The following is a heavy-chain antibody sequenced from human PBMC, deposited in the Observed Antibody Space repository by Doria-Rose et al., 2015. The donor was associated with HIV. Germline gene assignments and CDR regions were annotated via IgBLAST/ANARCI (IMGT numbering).Heavy chain of an antibody. CDR3: ARFRPSRGIYYSLDV. V-gene: IGHV4-4*09. Sequence: KPAATLSLTCNVSGGSISSYYWNWIRQPPGKGLEWIGYIYSSGSTHYNSSLKSRVTMSIDTSKNQFSLKLSSVTAADTAVYYCARFRPSRGIYYSLDVWGKGTTVTVSS. D-gene: IGHD3-10*01. CDR1: GGSISSYY. J-gene: IGHJ6*03. CDR2: IYSSGST.